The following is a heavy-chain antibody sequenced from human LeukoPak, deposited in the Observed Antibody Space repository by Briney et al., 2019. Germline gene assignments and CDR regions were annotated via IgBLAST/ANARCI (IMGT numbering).Heavy chain of an antibody. CDR3: ARGWGSYRYFDY. V-gene: IGHV4-61*05. Sequence: PSETLSLTCTVSGGSISSSSYYWSWIRQPPGKGLEWIAFIHSSGSTSCNPSLKSRVTISVDTSKNQFSLKLSSVTAADTAVYYCARGWGSYRYFDYWGQGTLVTVSS. CDR1: GGSISSSSYY. D-gene: IGHD1-26*01. CDR2: IHSSGST. J-gene: IGHJ4*02.